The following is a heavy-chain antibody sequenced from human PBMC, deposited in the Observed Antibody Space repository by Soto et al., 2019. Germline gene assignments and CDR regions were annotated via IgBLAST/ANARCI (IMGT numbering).Heavy chain of an antibody. Sequence: QVQLVESGGGVVQPGRSLRLSCAASGFSFSSYGMHWVRQAPGKGLEWVAMMSYDGTDEYYADSVKGRFTISRDNSKNAVYLQMNSLRAEDTAVYYCAKQESEWNDHFDYWGQGTLVTVSS. V-gene: IGHV3-30*18. CDR1: GFSFSSYG. CDR3: AKQESEWNDHFDY. J-gene: IGHJ4*02. D-gene: IGHD1-1*01. CDR2: MSYDGTDE.